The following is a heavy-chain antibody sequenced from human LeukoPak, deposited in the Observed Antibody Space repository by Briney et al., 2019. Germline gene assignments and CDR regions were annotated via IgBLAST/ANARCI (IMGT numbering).Heavy chain of an antibody. V-gene: IGHV3-66*02. J-gene: IGHJ4*02. Sequence: PGGSLRLSCAASGFTVSSNYMSWVRQAPGKGLEWVSVIYSGGSTYYADSVKGRFTISRGNSKNTLYLQMNSLRAEDTAIYYCAKEGDTAMVDGGGYWGQGTLVTVSS. CDR2: IYSGGST. D-gene: IGHD5-18*01. CDR1: GFTVSSNY. CDR3: AKEGDTAMVDGGGY.